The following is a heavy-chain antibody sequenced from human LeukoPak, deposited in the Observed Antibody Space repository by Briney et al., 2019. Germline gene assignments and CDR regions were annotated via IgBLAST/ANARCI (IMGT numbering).Heavy chain of an antibody. J-gene: IGHJ3*02. CDR3: ARDRRAKYSGSYSDAFDI. D-gene: IGHD1-26*01. CDR2: ISSSSYI. V-gene: IGHV3-21*01. Sequence: GGSLRLSCAASGFTFSSYSMNWVRQAPGKGLEWVSSISSSSYIYYADSVKGRFTISRDNAKNSLYLQMNSLRAEDTAVYYCARDRRAKYSGSYSDAFDIWGQGTMVTVSS. CDR1: GFTFSSYS.